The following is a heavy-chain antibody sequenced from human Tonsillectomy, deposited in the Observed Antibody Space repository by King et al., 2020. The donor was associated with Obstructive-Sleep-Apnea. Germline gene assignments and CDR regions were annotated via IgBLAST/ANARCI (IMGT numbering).Heavy chain of an antibody. D-gene: IGHD2-21*01. V-gene: IGHV3-15*01. CDR2: IKTKTDGGAT. Sequence: VQLVESGGGLVKPGGSLRLSCAASGFTFSNAWMSWVRQAPGKGLEWVGHIKTKTDGGATDFAAPVKGRFTISRDDSKNTLYLQMNSLKTEVTAVYYCTGFTYFAGYWGQGTLVTVSS. J-gene: IGHJ4*02. CDR3: TGFTYFAGY. CDR1: GFTFSNAW.